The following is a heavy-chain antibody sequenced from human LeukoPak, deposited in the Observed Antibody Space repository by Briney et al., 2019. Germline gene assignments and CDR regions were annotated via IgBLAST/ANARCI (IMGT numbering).Heavy chain of an antibody. CDR2: NNHSGST. Sequence: SETLSLTCAVYGGSFSGYYWSWIRQPPGKGLEWIGENNHSGSTNYNPSLKSRVTISVDTSKNQFSLKLSSVTAADTAVYYCARGITEVVVPAAPYYYYGMDVWGKGTTVTVSS. D-gene: IGHD2-2*01. J-gene: IGHJ6*04. CDR3: ARGITEVVVPAAPYYYYGMDV. CDR1: GGSFSGYY. V-gene: IGHV4-34*01.